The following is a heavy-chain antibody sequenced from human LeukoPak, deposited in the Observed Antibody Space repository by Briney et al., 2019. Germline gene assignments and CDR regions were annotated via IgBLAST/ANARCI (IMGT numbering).Heavy chain of an antibody. V-gene: IGHV3-48*04. CDR1: GFTFSSYG. Sequence: GGSLRLSCAASGFTFSSYGMNWVRQAPGKGLEWVSYITRSGDTIYYADSVKGRFTISRDNAKNSLYLQMNSLRAEDTAVYYCARDQPSSWYYFDYWGQGTLVTVSS. CDR2: ITRSGDTI. D-gene: IGHD6-13*01. J-gene: IGHJ4*02. CDR3: ARDQPSSWYYFDY.